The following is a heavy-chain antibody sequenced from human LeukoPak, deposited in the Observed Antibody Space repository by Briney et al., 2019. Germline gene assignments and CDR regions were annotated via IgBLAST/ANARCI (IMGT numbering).Heavy chain of an antibody. J-gene: IGHJ4*02. D-gene: IGHD1-14*01. CDR1: GFTFITND. CDR3: ARGVEPLAANTLAY. CDR2: LYSDGNT. Sequence: PGGSPRLSCAASGFTFITNDMTWVRQAPGKGLEWVSVLYSDGNTKYADSVQGRFTISRDNSKNTLYLEMNSLSPDDTAVYYCARGVEPLAANTLAYWGQGTLVTVSS. V-gene: IGHV3-53*01.